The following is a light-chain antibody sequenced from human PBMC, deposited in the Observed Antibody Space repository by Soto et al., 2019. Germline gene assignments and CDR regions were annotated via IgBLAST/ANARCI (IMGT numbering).Light chain of an antibody. CDR3: NSFRVSHLYV. CDR2: EVT. Sequence: QSALRQPASVSGSPGQTITISCTGTSTDVGGYNAVSWYQHHPGKAPKLIIYEVTHRPSGVSDRFSASKSGNTASLTISGLQAEDEADYYCNSFRVSHLYVFGTGTK. CDR1: STDVGGYNA. V-gene: IGLV2-14*01. J-gene: IGLJ1*01.